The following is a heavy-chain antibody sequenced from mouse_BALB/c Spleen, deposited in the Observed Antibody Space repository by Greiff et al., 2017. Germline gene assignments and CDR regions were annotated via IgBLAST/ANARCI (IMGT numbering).Heavy chain of an antibody. CDR1: GFTFSNYW. CDR3: TRVYDGYYV. D-gene: IGHD2-3*01. CDR2: IRLKSNNYAT. Sequence: EVKLMESGGGLVQPGGSMKLSCVASGFTFSNYWMNWVRQSPEKGLEWVAEIRLKSNNYATHYAESVKGRFTISRDDSKSSVYLQMNNLRAEDTGIYYCTRVYDGYYVWGQGTLVTVSA. J-gene: IGHJ3*01. V-gene: IGHV6-6*02.